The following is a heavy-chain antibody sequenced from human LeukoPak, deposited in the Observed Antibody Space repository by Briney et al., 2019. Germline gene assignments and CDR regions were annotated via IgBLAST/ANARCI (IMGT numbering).Heavy chain of an antibody. D-gene: IGHD3-16*01. CDR1: GGSFSGYY. Sequence: SETLSLTCAVHGGSFSGYYWSWIREPPGKGLEWIGEINHSGSTNYNPSLKSRVTISVDTSKNQFSLKLSSVTAADTAVYYCAIGLVWVAFDIWGQGTMVTVSS. CDR2: INHSGST. V-gene: IGHV4-34*01. CDR3: AIGLVWVAFDI. J-gene: IGHJ3*02.